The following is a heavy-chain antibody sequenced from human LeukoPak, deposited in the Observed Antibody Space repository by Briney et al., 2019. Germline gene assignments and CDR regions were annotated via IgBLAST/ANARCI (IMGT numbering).Heavy chain of an antibody. V-gene: IGHV4-4*07. Sequence: SETLSLTCTVSVGSISTSYWSWIRQPAGKGLEWIGRIYASGHTNYNPSLKSRVIMSVDASKNQFSLSLRSVTAADTAVYYCAGCPIAARPDYYYMDVWGKGTTVTVSS. J-gene: IGHJ6*03. CDR3: AGCPIAARPDYYYMDV. CDR1: VGSISTSY. D-gene: IGHD6-6*01. CDR2: IYASGHT.